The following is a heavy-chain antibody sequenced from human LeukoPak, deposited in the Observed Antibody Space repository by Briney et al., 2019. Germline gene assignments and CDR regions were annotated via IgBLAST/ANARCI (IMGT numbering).Heavy chain of an antibody. D-gene: IGHD3-3*01. CDR2: MNPNSGNT. V-gene: IGHV1-8*01. Sequence: ASVKVSCKASGYTFTSYDINWVRQATGQGLEWMGWMNPNSGNTGYAQKFQGRVTMTRNTSISTAYMELSSLRSEDTAVYYCARVGYFWSVYYYYYYMDVWGKGTTVTVSS. CDR3: ARVGYFWSVYYYYYYMDV. CDR1: GYTFTSYD. J-gene: IGHJ6*03.